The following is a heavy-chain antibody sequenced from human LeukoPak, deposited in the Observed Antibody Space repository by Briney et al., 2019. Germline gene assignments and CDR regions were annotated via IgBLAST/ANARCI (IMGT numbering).Heavy chain of an antibody. D-gene: IGHD2-2*01. Sequence: ASVKVSCKASGYTFTGYYMHRVRQAPGQGLEWMGWINPNSGGTNYAQKFQGRVTMTRDTSISTAYMELSRLRSDDTAVYYCARGRGVVPAAITFDYWGQGTLVTVSS. CDR1: GYTFTGYY. V-gene: IGHV1-2*02. J-gene: IGHJ4*02. CDR3: ARGRGVVPAAITFDY. CDR2: INPNSGGT.